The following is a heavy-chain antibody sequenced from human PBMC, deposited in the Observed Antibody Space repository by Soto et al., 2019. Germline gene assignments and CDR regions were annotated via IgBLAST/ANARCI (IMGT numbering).Heavy chain of an antibody. V-gene: IGHV1-8*01. J-gene: IGHJ6*03. CDR2: MNPNSGNT. CDR3: ARGSDYSNYGRGYYYYYMDV. CDR1: GYTFTSYD. D-gene: IGHD4-4*01. Sequence: QVQLVQSGAEVKKPGASVKVSCKASGYTFTSYDINWVRQATGQGLEWMGWMNPNSGNTGYAQKFQGRVTMTRNTSIRTAYMELSSLRSEDTAVYYCARGSDYSNYGRGYYYYYMDVWGKGTTVTVSS.